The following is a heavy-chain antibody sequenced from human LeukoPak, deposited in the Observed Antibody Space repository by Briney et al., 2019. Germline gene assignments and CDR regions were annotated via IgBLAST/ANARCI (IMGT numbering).Heavy chain of an antibody. J-gene: IGHJ6*03. CDR3: ATVPWSRITNSYYYYMDV. Sequence: GGSLRLSCAASGFTFSSYSMNWVRQAPGKGLEWVSSISSSSSYIYYADSVKGRFTISRDNAKNSLYLQMNSLRAEDTAVYYCATVPWSRITNSYYYYMDVWGKGTTVTVSS. D-gene: IGHD1-14*01. CDR1: GFTFSSYS. CDR2: ISSSSSYI. V-gene: IGHV3-21*01.